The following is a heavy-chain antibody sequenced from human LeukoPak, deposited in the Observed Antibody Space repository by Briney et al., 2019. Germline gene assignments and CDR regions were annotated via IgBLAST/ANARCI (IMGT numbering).Heavy chain of an antibody. J-gene: IGHJ6*02. V-gene: IGHV4-59*01. Sequence: SETLSLTCTVSGGSISRYYWSWIRQPPGKGLEWIGYIYYSGSNNYNPSPKTRSTISVETSKNQFPLKLSSVTAADTAVYYCARVGKEGLAYYYYGMDVWGQGTTVTVSS. CDR3: ARVGKEGLAYYYYGMDV. CDR2: IYYSGSN. D-gene: IGHD3/OR15-3a*01. CDR1: GGSISRYY.